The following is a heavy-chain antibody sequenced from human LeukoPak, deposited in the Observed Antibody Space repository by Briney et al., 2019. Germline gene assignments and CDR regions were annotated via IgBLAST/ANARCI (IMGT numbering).Heavy chain of an antibody. CDR3: ARDDRYFLFGDSSGYYGGIDY. CDR1: GFTFSRSW. CDR2: INSDGSST. D-gene: IGHD3-22*01. V-gene: IGHV3-74*01. Sequence: PGGSLRLSCAASGFTFSRSWMHWVRQAPGKGLVWVSRINSDGSSTSYADSVKGRFTISRDNAKNTLYLQMNSLRAEDTAVYYCARDDRYFLFGDSSGYYGGIDYWGQGTLVTVSS. J-gene: IGHJ4*02.